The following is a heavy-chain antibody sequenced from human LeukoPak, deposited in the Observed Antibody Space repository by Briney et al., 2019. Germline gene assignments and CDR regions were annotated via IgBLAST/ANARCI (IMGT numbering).Heavy chain of an antibody. Sequence: GESLKISCKGSGYSFTSYWISWVRQMPGKGLEWMGWIDPSDSYTNYSPSFQGHVTISADKSISTAYLQWSSLKASDTAMYYCARRTGYSSSWYPYYFDYWGQGTLVTVSS. CDR2: IDPSDSYT. CDR1: GYSFTSYW. J-gene: IGHJ4*02. V-gene: IGHV5-10-1*01. CDR3: ARRTGYSSSWYPYYFDY. D-gene: IGHD6-13*01.